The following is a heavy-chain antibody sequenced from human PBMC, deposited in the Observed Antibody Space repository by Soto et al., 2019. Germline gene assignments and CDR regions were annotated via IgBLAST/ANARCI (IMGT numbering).Heavy chain of an antibody. V-gene: IGHV3-30-3*01. J-gene: IGHJ4*02. D-gene: IGHD6-13*01. CDR1: GFTFSSYA. CDR2: ISYDGSNK. CDR3: ARSPEQQLVHFDY. Sequence: GGSLRLSCAASGFTFSSYAMHWVRQAPGKGLEWVAVISYDGSNKYYADSVKGRFTISRDNSKNTLYLQMNSLRAEDTAVYYCARSPEQQLVHFDYWGQGTLVTVS.